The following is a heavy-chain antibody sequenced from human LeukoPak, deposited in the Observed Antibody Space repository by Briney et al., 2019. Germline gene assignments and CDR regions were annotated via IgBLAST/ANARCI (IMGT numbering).Heavy chain of an antibody. J-gene: IGHJ4*02. V-gene: IGHV3-74*03. CDR1: GFTFSNYW. CDR2: INNAGSIT. D-gene: IGHD3-22*01. CDR3: VRSAFHAGSGNYYDY. Sequence: GGSLRLSCAASGFTFSNYWIHWVRQAPGKGLVWVSRINNAGSITTYADSVKGRFTISRDNAENTLYPQMNSLRVEDTAVYYCVRSAFHAGSGNYYDYWGQGTLVTVSS.